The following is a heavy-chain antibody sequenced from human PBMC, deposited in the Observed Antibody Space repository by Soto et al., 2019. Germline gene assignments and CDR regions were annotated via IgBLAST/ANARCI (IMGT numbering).Heavy chain of an antibody. Sequence: ASVKVSCKASGYTFTGYYMHWVRQAPGQGLEWMGWINPNSGGTNYAQKFQGWVTMTRDTSISPAYMELSRLRSDDTAVYYCARDPAADQYCSAGSCYSSGGYDYWGQGTLVTVSS. D-gene: IGHD2-15*01. CDR3: ARDPAADQYCSAGSCYSSGGYDY. J-gene: IGHJ4*02. CDR1: GYTFTGYY. V-gene: IGHV1-2*04. CDR2: INPNSGGT.